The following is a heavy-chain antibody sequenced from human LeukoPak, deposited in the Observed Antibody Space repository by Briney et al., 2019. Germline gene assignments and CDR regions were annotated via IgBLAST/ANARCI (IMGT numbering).Heavy chain of an antibody. D-gene: IGHD2-2*01. CDR3: ARQGCSRTSCYSDY. J-gene: IGHJ4*02. Sequence: SETLSLTCAVYGGSFSGYYWSWIRQPPGKGLEWIGEINHSGSTNYNPSLKSRVTISVDTSKNQFSLKLSSVTAADTAVYYCARQGCSRTSCYSDYWGQGTLVTVSS. V-gene: IGHV4-34*01. CDR1: GGSFSGYY. CDR2: INHSGST.